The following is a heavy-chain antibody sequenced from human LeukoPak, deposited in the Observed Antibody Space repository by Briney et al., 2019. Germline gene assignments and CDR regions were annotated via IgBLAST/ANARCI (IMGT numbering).Heavy chain of an antibody. D-gene: IGHD2-2*01. V-gene: IGHV3-23*01. J-gene: IGHJ4*02. CDR1: GFTFSSYA. CDR2: ISGSGGST. CDR3: AKDLSIVVVPAAFDY. Sequence: PGGSLRLSCAASGFTFSSYAIGWVRQAPGKGLGWVSAISGSGGSTYYADSVKGRFTISRDNSKNTLYLQMNSLRAEATAVYYCAKDLSIVVVPAAFDYWGQGTLVTVSS.